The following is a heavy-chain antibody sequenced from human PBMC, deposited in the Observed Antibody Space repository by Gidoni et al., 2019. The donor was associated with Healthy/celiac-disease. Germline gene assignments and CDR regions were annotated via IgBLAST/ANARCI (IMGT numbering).Heavy chain of an antibody. V-gene: IGHV4-39*01. CDR3: AGLTGSYSRGYFDY. Sequence: QLQLQESGPGLVKPSATLSLTCTVSGGSISSNNYYWGWIRQPPGKGLEWIGSIYYSGRTYYNPSLKSRVTIFVDTSKNQFSLKLSSVTAADTAVYYCAGLTGSYSRGYFDYWGQGTLVTVSS. J-gene: IGHJ4*02. CDR1: GGSISSNNYY. CDR2: IYYSGRT. D-gene: IGHD2-15*01.